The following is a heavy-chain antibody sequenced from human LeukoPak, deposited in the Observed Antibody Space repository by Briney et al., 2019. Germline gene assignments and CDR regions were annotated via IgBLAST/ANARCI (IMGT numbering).Heavy chain of an antibody. V-gene: IGHV3-9*03. Sequence: GGSLRLSCAASGFTFDDYAMHWVRQAPGKGLEWVSGISWNSGSIGYADSVKGRFTISRDNAKNSLCLQMNSLRAEDMALYYCAKDMRIWGQGTMVTVSS. J-gene: IGHJ3*02. CDR3: AKDMRI. CDR1: GFTFDDYA. CDR2: ISWNSGSI.